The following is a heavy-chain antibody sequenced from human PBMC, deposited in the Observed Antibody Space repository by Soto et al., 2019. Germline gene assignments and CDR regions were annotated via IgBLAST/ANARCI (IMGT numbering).Heavy chain of an antibody. CDR3: GDLAVGLWRAPTKDFFT. CDR1: GFTFRTYA. Sequence: PGGSLRLSCAASGFTFRTYAMNWVRQAPGKGLEWVSGISNDGRSTYYADSVKGRFTISRDNSKNTLYLQMNSLRADDTAFYFCGDLAVGLWRAPTKDFFTWGKGTLVTVSS. D-gene: IGHD1-26*01. J-gene: IGHJ5*02. CDR2: ISNDGRST. V-gene: IGHV3-23*01.